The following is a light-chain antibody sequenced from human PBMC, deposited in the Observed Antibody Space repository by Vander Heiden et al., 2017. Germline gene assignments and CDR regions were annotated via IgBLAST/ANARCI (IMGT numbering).Light chain of an antibody. Sequence: AIRMTQSPSSFSASTGDRVTITCRASQGISSYLAWYQQKPGKAPKLLIYAASTLQSGVPSRCSGSGSGTDFTLTISCLQSEDFATYYCQQYDSYPHTFGQGTKLEIK. CDR1: QGISSY. CDR3: QQYDSYPHT. CDR2: AAS. V-gene: IGKV1-8*01. J-gene: IGKJ2*01.